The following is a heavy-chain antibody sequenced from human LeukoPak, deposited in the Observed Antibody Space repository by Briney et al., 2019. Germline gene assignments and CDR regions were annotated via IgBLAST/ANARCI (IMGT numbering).Heavy chain of an antibody. V-gene: IGHV1-69*04. D-gene: IGHD3-10*01. J-gene: IGHJ3*02. CDR2: IIPILGIA. CDR3: VSPSDKYGSGSYSDAFDI. Sequence: SVKVSCKASGGTFSSYAISWVRQAPGRGLEWMGRIIPILGIANYAQKFQGRVTITADKSTSTAYMELSSLRSEDTAVYYCVSPSDKYGSGSYSDAFDIWGQGTMVTVSS. CDR1: GGTFSSYA.